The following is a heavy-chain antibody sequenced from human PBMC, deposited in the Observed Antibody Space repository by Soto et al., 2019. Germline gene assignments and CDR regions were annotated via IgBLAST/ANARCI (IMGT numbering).Heavy chain of an antibody. D-gene: IGHD1-1*01. V-gene: IGHV4-31*03. CDR3: ASGHDAYKVRY. Sequence: QVQLQESGPGLVKPSQTVSLTCTVSGGSISSGGTGSYWTWIRQLPGKGLEWIGYIYYTGNTYYNQSLKSRPTISIDTSENQFSLKLTSVTAADTAVYFCASGHDAYKVRYWGQGTLVTVSS. CDR2: IYYTGNT. J-gene: IGHJ4*02. CDR1: GGSISSGGTGSY.